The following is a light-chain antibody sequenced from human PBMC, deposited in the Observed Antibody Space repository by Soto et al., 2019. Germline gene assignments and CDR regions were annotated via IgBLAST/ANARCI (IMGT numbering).Light chain of an antibody. J-gene: IGLJ1*01. CDR3: QSYESSSLSGFV. V-gene: IGLV1-40*01. CDR2: ANS. CDR1: SSNIGAGYD. Sequence: QSVLTQPPSVSGAPGQRVTISCTGSSSNIGAGYDVHWYQQLPGTAPKLLIYANSNRPSGVPDRFSGSKSGISASLAITGLQADDEADYYYQSYESSSLSGFVFGSGTKVTVL.